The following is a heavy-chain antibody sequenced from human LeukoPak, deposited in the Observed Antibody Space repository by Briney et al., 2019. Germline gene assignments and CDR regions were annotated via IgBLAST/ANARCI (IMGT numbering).Heavy chain of an antibody. V-gene: IGHV4-59*01. CDR1: GDTISTDW. CDR3: ARWELVKGALDS. D-gene: IGHD1-1*01. Sequence: PSETLSLTCSVSGDTISTDWWTWIRQPPGRGLEWIGNIYHTGSTNQNPSLKSRLTMSVDMSKNQFSLKLRSVTAADTALYFCARWELVKGALDSWGQGTLVIVSS. CDR2: IYHTGST. J-gene: IGHJ4*02.